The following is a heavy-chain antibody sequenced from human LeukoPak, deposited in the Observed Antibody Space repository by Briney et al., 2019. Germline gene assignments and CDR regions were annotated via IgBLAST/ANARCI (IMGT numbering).Heavy chain of an antibody. CDR1: AYTFNNYL. J-gene: IGHJ4*02. V-gene: IGHV1-46*02. Sequence: ASVKVSCKASAYTFNNYLLHWVRQAPGQGLEWMGIINPSGGSTSYAQKFQGRVTMTRDTSTSTVYMELSSLRSEDTAVYYCARAPGSNYYFDYWGQGTLVTVSS. CDR2: INPSGGST. D-gene: IGHD4-23*01. CDR3: ARAPGSNYYFDY.